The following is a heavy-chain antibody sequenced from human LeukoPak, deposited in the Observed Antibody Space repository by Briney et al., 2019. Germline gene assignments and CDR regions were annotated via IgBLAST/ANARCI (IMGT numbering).Heavy chain of an antibody. V-gene: IGHV3-21*01. D-gene: IGHD1-26*01. Sequence: GGSLRLSCAASGFTFSSYSMNWVRQAPGKGLEWVSPISSSSSYIYYADSVKGRFTISRDNARNSLYLQMNSLRAEDTAVYYCARDRSGSYAYWGQGTLVTVSS. J-gene: IGHJ4*02. CDR3: ARDRSGSYAY. CDR1: GFTFSSYS. CDR2: ISSSSSYI.